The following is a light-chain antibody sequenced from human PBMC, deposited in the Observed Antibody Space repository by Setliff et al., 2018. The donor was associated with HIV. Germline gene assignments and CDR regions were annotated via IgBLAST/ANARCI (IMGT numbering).Light chain of an antibody. CDR1: NSNIRSHY. CDR2: EDN. J-gene: IGLJ2*01. CDR3: GTWDTSLRVEV. Sequence: VLTQPPSVSAAPGQRVTISCSGSNSNIRSHYVAWYQQLPGKAPRLLIYEDNKRPSGIPDRFSASKSGTSATLGITGLQTADEADYYCGTWDTSLRVEVFGGGTKVTVL. V-gene: IGLV1-51*02.